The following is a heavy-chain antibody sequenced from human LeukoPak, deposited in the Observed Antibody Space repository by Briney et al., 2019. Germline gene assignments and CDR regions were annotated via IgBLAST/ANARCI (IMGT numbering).Heavy chain of an antibody. CDR1: GYTFTSYY. CDR2: INPSSGST. D-gene: IGHD6-19*01. Sequence: ASVKVSCKASGYTFTSYYMHWVRQAPGQGLEWMGIINPSSGSTSYAQKFQGRVTMTRDTSTSTVYRELSSLGSEDTAVYYCARAAVAGKRTLDYWGQGTLVTVST. V-gene: IGHV1-46*01. CDR3: ARAAVAGKRTLDY. J-gene: IGHJ4*02.